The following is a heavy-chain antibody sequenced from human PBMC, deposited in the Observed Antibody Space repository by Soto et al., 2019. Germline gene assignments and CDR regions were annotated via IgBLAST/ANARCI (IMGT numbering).Heavy chain of an antibody. D-gene: IGHD2-2*01. J-gene: IGHJ3*02. CDR2: IYYSGST. Sequence: PSETLSLTCTVSGGSISSGGYYWSWIRQHPGKGLEWIGYIYYSGSTYYNPSLKSRVTISVDTSKNQFSLKLSSVTAADTAVYYCARDRHRGGYCSSISCPHDAFDIWGQGTMVTVSS. CDR1: GGSISSGGYY. CDR3: ARDRHRGGYCSSISCPHDAFDI. V-gene: IGHV4-31*03.